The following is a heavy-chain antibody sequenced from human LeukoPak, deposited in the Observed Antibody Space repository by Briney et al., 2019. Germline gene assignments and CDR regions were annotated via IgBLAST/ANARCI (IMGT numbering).Heavy chain of an antibody. CDR1: GFTFSSYA. Sequence: HPGGSLRLSCAASGFTFSSYAMHWVRQAPGKGLEWVAVISYDGSNKYYADSVKGRFTISRDNSKNTLYLQMNSLRAEDTAVYYCARGWWELLNFFDYWGQGTLVTVSS. CDR2: ISYDGSNK. CDR3: ARGWWELLNFFDY. V-gene: IGHV3-30-3*01. J-gene: IGHJ4*02. D-gene: IGHD1-26*01.